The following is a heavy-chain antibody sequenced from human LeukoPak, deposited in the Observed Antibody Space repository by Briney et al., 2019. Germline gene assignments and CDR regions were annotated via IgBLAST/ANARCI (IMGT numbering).Heavy chain of an antibody. V-gene: IGHV7-4-1*02. CDR2: INTNTGNP. Sequence: GASVKVSCMASGYTFTSYAMNWVRQAPGQGLEWMGWINTNTGNPTYAQGFTGRFVFSLDTSVSTAYLQISSLKAEDTAVYYCARRPGGRIAAAGIFDYWGQGTLVTVSS. J-gene: IGHJ4*02. D-gene: IGHD6-13*01. CDR1: GYTFTSYA. CDR3: ARRPGGRIAAAGIFDY.